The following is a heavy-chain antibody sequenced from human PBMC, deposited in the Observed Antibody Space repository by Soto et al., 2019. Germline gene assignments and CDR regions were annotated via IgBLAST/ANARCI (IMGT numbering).Heavy chain of an antibody. CDR1: GGTFSSYA. CDR3: ASTPVGRPYCSSTSCSLWADAFDI. Sequence: QVQLVQSGAEVKKPGSSVKVSCKASGGTFSSYAISWVLQAPGQGLEWMGGIIPIFGTANYAQKFQGRVTITADESTSKAYMELSSLRSEDTAVYYCASTPVGRPYCSSTSCSLWADAFDIWGQGTMVTVSS. CDR2: IIPIFGTA. V-gene: IGHV1-69*01. J-gene: IGHJ3*02. D-gene: IGHD2-2*01.